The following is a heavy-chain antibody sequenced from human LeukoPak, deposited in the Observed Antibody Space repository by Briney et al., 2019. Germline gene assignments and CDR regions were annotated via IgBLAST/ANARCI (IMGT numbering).Heavy chain of an antibody. J-gene: IGHJ5*02. D-gene: IGHD6-19*01. CDR1: GFTFSSYS. V-gene: IGHV3-21*01. CDR3: ERAHSSGWYWFDP. CDR2: ISSSSSYI. Sequence: PGGSLRLSCAASGFTFSSYSMNWVRQAPGKGLECVSSISSSSSYIYYADSVKGRFTISRDNAKNSLSLQMNTLRAENPAVYYFERAHSSGWYWFDPWGQGTLVTVSS.